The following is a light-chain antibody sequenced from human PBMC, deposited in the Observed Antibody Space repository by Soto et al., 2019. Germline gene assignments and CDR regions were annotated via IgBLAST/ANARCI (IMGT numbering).Light chain of an antibody. CDR2: GAS. J-gene: IGKJ1*01. CDR1: QGVGSN. Sequence: IVLTQSPATLSVSPGERATLSCRASQGVGSNLAWYQQRPGQAPRLLIYGASKRATGIPDRFSGSGSGTDFTLTISRLEPEDFAVYCCQQYGSSPRTFGQGTKVEIK. CDR3: QQYGSSPRT. V-gene: IGKV3-20*01.